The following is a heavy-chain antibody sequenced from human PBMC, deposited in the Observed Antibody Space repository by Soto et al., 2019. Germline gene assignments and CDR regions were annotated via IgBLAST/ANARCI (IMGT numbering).Heavy chain of an antibody. CDR1: GFTFSSYA. V-gene: IGHV3-23*01. Sequence: GGSLRLSCAASGFTFSSYAMSWVRQAPGKGLEWVSAISGSGGSTYYADSVKGRFTISRDNSKNTLYLQMNSLRAEDTAVYYCAKTGYSSGWYDYYYGMDVWGQGTTVTVSS. CDR2: ISGSGGST. CDR3: AKTGYSSGWYDYYYGMDV. D-gene: IGHD6-19*01. J-gene: IGHJ6*02.